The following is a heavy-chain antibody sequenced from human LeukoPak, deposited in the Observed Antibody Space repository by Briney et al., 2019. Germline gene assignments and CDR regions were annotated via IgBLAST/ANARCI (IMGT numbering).Heavy chain of an antibody. D-gene: IGHD6-19*01. Sequence: ASVKVSCKASGYTFTGYYMHWVRQAPGQGLEWMGRINPNSGGTNYAQEFQGRVTMTRDTSISTAYMELSRLRSDDTAVYYCARDRSSGWYVGYWGQGTLVTVSS. CDR2: INPNSGGT. CDR3: ARDRSSGWYVGY. J-gene: IGHJ4*02. CDR1: GYTFTGYY. V-gene: IGHV1-2*06.